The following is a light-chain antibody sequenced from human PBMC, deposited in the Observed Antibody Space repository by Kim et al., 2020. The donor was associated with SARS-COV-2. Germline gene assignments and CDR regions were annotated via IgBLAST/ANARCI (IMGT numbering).Light chain of an antibody. Sequence: LTQPASVSGSPGQSITISCTGTSSDVGSYNLVSWYQQDPGKAPKLMIYEVGQRPSGVSNRFSGSKSGNTAFLTISGLQAEDEADYYCCSYAGRSTVIFGGGTKVTVL. CDR1: SSDVGSYNL. V-gene: IGLV2-23*02. CDR3: CSYAGRSTVI. CDR2: EVG. J-gene: IGLJ2*01.